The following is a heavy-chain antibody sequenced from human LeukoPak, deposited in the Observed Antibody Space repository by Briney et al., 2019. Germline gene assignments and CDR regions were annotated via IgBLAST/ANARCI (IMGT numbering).Heavy chain of an antibody. CDR2: ISYDVSNK. D-gene: IGHD3-10*01. CDR3: ARDLAHAAGLRYYYYGMDV. CDR1: GFTFSSYA. Sequence: PGRSLRLSCAASGFTFSSYAMHWVRQAPGKWLEWVAVISYDVSNKYYADAVKGRFTISRDNSKNTLYLQMNSLRDEATAVYYCARDLAHAAGLRYYYYGMDVWGQGTTVTVSS. V-gene: IGHV3-30*04. J-gene: IGHJ6*02.